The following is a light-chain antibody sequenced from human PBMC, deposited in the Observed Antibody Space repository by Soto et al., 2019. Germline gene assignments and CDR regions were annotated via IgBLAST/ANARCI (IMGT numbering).Light chain of an antibody. CDR3: KQRNNWPNT. V-gene: IGKV3-11*01. CDR2: DAS. Sequence: EIVLTQSPATLSLSPGERATLSCRASQRVSSYLAWYQQKPGQAPRLLIYDASNRATGVPARFSGSGSGTDFTLTISSLETEDFAVYYCKQRNNWPNTFGQGTKLEIK. CDR1: QRVSSY. J-gene: IGKJ2*01.